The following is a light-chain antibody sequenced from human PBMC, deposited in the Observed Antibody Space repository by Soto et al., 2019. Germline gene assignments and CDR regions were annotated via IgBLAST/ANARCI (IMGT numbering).Light chain of an antibody. V-gene: IGKV1-12*01. CDR2: AAS. CDR3: QQANSFPLT. CDR1: QGISNW. Sequence: DIQMTQSPSSVSACVGDRVTITFRASQGISNWLAWYQQKPGKAPKLLIYAASGLQRGVPSRFSGSGFGTDFTLTISSLQPEDFATYYCQQANSFPLTFGGGTKVDIK. J-gene: IGKJ4*01.